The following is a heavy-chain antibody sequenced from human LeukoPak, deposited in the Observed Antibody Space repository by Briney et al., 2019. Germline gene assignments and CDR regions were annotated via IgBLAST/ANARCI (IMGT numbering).Heavy chain of an antibody. J-gene: IGHJ4*02. Sequence: GGSLRLSCAASGFTFSSYFMTWVRQAPGKGLVWVSRINSDGSSTSYADSVKGRFTISRDNAKNTLYLQMNSLRAEDTAVYYCARAKWELPIEYWGQGTLVTVSS. CDR1: GFTFSSYF. CDR3: ARAKWELPIEY. V-gene: IGHV3-74*01. D-gene: IGHD1-26*01. CDR2: INSDGSST.